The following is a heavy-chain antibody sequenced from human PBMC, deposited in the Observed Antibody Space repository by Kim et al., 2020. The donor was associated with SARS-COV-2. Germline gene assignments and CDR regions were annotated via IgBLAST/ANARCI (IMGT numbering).Heavy chain of an antibody. CDR1: GFTFSSYS. CDR2: ISSSSSTI. Sequence: GGSLRLSCAASGFTFSSYSMNWVRQAPGKGLEWVSYISSSSSTIYYADSVKGRFTISRDNAKNSLYLQMNSLRDEDTAVYYCASLTYYYGSGSYLGAGSSYWGQGTLVTVSS. J-gene: IGHJ4*02. CDR3: ASLTYYYGSGSYLGAGSSY. V-gene: IGHV3-48*02. D-gene: IGHD3-10*01.